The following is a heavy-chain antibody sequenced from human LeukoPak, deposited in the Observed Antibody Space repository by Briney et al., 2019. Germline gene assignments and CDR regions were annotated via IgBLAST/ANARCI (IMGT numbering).Heavy chain of an antibody. V-gene: IGHV4-39*01. CDR1: GGSISSSSYY. CDR2: IYYSGST. J-gene: IGHJ4*02. D-gene: IGHD1-26*01. CDR3: ARRYPSGSYLDY. Sequence: PSETLSLTCTVSGGSISSSSYYWGWIRQPPGKGLEWIGSIYYSGSTYYNPSLKSRVTISVDTSKNQFSLKLSSVTAADTAVYYCARRYPSGSYLDYWGQGTLVTVSS.